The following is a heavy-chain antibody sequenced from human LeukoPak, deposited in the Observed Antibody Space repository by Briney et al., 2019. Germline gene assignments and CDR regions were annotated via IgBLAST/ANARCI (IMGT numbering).Heavy chain of an antibody. CDR1: GGSFSGYY. CDR3: AREGAKGSSWRSYYYYYMDV. D-gene: IGHD6-13*01. Sequence: SETLSLTCAVYGGSFSGYYWSWIRQPPGKGLEWIGEINHSGSTNYNPSLKSRVTISVDTSKNQFSLKLSSVTAADTAVYYCAREGAKGSSWRSYYYYYMDVWGKGTTVTVSS. CDR2: INHSGST. V-gene: IGHV4-34*01. J-gene: IGHJ6*03.